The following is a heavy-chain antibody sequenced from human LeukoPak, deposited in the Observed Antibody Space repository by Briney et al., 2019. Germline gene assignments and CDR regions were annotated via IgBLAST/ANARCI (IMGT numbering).Heavy chain of an antibody. CDR2: ISAYNGNT. V-gene: IGHV1-18*01. CDR3: ARRGIAAAGTPFWFDP. J-gene: IGHJ5*02. Sequence: ASVKVSCKASGYSFTSYRISWVRQAPGQRLEWMGWISAYNGNTNYAQKLQGRVTMTTDTSTSTAYMELRSLRSDDTAVYYCARRGIAAAGTPFWFDPWGQGTLVTVSS. D-gene: IGHD6-13*01. CDR1: GYSFTSYR.